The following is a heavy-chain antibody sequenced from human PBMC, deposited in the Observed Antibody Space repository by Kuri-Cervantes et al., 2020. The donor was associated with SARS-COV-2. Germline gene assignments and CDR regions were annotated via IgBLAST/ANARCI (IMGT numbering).Heavy chain of an antibody. CDR2: ISAYNGNT. Sequence: ASVKVSCKASGYTSTSYGISWVRQAPGQGLEWMGWISAYNGNTNYAQKLQGRVTMTTDTSTSTAYMELRSLRSDDTAVYYCARMNYDILTGADAFDIWGQGTMVTVSS. V-gene: IGHV1-18*04. CDR1: GYTSTSYG. D-gene: IGHD3-9*01. J-gene: IGHJ3*02. CDR3: ARMNYDILTGADAFDI.